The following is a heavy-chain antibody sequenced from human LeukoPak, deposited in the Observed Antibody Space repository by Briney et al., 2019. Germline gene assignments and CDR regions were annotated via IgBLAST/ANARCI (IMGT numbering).Heavy chain of an antibody. J-gene: IGHJ4*02. CDR1: GGSISSGGYS. D-gene: IGHD2-8*01. CDR2: IYHSGST. CDR3: AVVVLRDYFDY. V-gene: IGHV4-30-2*01. Sequence: SETLSLTCAVSGGSISSGGYSWSWIRQPPGKALEWIGYIYHSGSTYYNPSLKSRVTISVDRSKNQFSLKLSSVTAADTAVYYCAVVVLRDYFDYWGQGTLVTVSS.